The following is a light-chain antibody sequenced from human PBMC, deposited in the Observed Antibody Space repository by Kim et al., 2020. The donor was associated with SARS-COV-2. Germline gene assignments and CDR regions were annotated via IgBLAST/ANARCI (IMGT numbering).Light chain of an antibody. CDR3: HCYDSSLIWGV. CDR2: GNS. CDR1: SSNIGAGYD. J-gene: IGLJ3*02. Sequence: QSVLTQPPSVSGAPGQRVTISCTGSSSNIGAGYDVSWYQQLPGTAPKLLIYGNSNRPSGVPDRFSGSKSGTSASLAITGLQGDDEADYYCHCYDSSLIWGVFGGGTQLTVL. V-gene: IGLV1-40*01.